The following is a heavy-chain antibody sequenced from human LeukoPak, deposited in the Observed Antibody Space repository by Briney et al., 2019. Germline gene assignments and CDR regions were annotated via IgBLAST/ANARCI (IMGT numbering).Heavy chain of an antibody. CDR3: ARNRGRIAVAAIAFDI. CDR2: ISYDGSNK. D-gene: IGHD6-19*01. J-gene: IGHJ3*02. V-gene: IGHV3-30-3*01. Sequence: PGGSLRLSCAASGFTFSSYAMHWVRQAPGKGLEWVAVISYDGSNKYYADSVKGRFTISRDNSKNTLYLQMNSLRAEDTAVYYCARNRGRIAVAAIAFDIWGQGTMVTVSS. CDR1: GFTFSSYA.